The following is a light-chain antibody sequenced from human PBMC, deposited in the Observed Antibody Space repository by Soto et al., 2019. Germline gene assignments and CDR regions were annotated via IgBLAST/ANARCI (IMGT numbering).Light chain of an antibody. CDR1: SSDVGGYNY. Sequence: QSVLTQPASVSGSPGQSITISCTGTSSDVGGYNYVSWYQQHPGKAPKLMIYEVSNRPSGVSNRFSGSKSGNMASLTISGLQAEDEADYYCSSYTSSSTYGFGTGTKVTVL. V-gene: IGLV2-14*01. CDR3: SSYTSSSTYG. CDR2: EVS. J-gene: IGLJ1*01.